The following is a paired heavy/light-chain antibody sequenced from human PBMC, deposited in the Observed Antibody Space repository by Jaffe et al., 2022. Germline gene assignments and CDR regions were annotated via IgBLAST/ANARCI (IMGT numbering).Light chain of an antibody. V-gene: IGKV1D-8*01. CDR1: QGISSY. J-gene: IGKJ2*01. CDR3: QQYYSFPRT. Sequence: VIWMTQSPSLLSASTGDRVTISCRMSQGISSYLAWYQQKPGKAPELLIYAASTLQSGVPSRFSGSGSGTDFTLTISCLQSEDFATYYCQQYYSFPRTFGQGTKLEIK. CDR2: AAS.
Heavy chain of an antibody. Sequence: QVQLVQSGAEVKKPGSSVKVSCKASGGTFSSYAISWVRQAPGQGLEWMGGIIPIFGTANYAQKFQGRVTITTDESTSTAYMELSSLRSEDTAVYYCARDKPMATISHDAFDIWGQGTMVTVSS. CDR1: GGTFSSYA. D-gene: IGHD5-12*01. J-gene: IGHJ3*02. CDR3: ARDKPMATISHDAFDI. CDR2: IIPIFGTA. V-gene: IGHV1-69*05.